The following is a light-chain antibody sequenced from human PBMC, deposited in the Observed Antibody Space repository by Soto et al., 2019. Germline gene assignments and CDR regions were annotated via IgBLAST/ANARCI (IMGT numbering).Light chain of an antibody. CDR3: QQYGSSLWT. J-gene: IGKJ1*01. Sequence: EIVLTQSPDTLSVSPGERATLSCRASQSVSIVLAWYQQKPGQAPRLLIYGASSRATGIPDRFSGSGSGTDFTLTISRLEPEDFAVYYCQQYGSSLWTFGQGTKVDIK. CDR2: GAS. V-gene: IGKV3-20*01. CDR1: QSVSIV.